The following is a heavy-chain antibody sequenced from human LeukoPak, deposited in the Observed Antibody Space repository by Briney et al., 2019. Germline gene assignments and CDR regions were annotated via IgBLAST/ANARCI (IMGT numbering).Heavy chain of an antibody. D-gene: IGHD1-7*01. J-gene: IGHJ3*02. V-gene: IGHV3-23*01. Sequence: TGGSLRLSCVASGFTVSNNGLSWFRQAPGKRLEWVSDISGVGNTYYAESVKGRFTISRDNSKNTLYLQMNSLRAEDTAVYYCAKVYNWNYVAPDAFDIWGQGTMVTVSS. CDR3: AKVYNWNYVAPDAFDI. CDR2: ISGVGNT. CDR1: GFTVSNNG.